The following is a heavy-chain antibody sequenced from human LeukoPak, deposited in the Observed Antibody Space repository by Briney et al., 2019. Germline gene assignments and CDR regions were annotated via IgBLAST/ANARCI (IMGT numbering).Heavy chain of an antibody. D-gene: IGHD5-12*01. J-gene: IGHJ4*02. CDR2: ISCSGGST. V-gene: IGHV3-23*01. CDR3: AKAPDIVATTHFAY. Sequence: PGGSLRLSCAASGFTFSSYAMSWVRQAPGKGLEWVAAISCSGGSTYYADSVKGRFTISRDNSKNTLYLQMNSLRAEDTAVYYCAKAPDIVATTHFAYWGQGTLVTVSS. CDR1: GFTFSSYA.